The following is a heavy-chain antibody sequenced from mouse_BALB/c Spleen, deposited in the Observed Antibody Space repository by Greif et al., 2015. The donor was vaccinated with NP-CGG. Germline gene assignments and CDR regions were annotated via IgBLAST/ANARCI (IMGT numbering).Heavy chain of an antibody. CDR2: ISYSGST. CDR1: GDSITSGY. D-gene: IGHD1-1*01. J-gene: IGHJ1*01. Sequence: VQLQQSGPSLVKPSQTLSLTCSVTGDSITSGYWNWIRKFPGNKLEYMGYISYSGSTYYNPSLKSRISITRDTSKNQYSLQLNSVTTEDTATYYCARYPNYYGSSHYWYFDVWGAGTTVTVSS. V-gene: IGHV3-8*02. CDR3: ARYPNYYGSSHYWYFDV.